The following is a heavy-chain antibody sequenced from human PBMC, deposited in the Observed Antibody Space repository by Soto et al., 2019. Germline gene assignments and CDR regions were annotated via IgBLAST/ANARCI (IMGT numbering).Heavy chain of an antibody. D-gene: IGHD1-26*01. CDR2: IYYSGST. V-gene: IGHV4-31*03. J-gene: IGHJ4*02. CDR3: ARDSKIAATNIFDY. Sequence: PSETLSLTCTVSGGSISSGGYYWSWIRQHPGKGLEWIGYIYYSGSTYYNPSLKSRVTISVDTSKNQFSLKLSSVTAADTAVYYCARDSKIAATNIFDYWGQGTLVTVSS. CDR1: GGSISSGGYY.